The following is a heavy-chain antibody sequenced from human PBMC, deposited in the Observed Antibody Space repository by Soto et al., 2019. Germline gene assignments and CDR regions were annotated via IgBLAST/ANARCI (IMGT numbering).Heavy chain of an antibody. CDR2: ISSSSSYI. CDR1: GFTFSSYS. Sequence: EVQLVESGGGLVKPGGSLRLSCAASGFTFSSYSMNWVRQAPGKGLEWASSISSSSSYIYYADSVKGQFTISRDNAKNLLDPQMNSLRAEDTAVYYGARVGLFSPYYFDYWGQGTLVTVSS. V-gene: IGHV3-21*01. CDR3: ARVGLFSPYYFDY. J-gene: IGHJ4*02. D-gene: IGHD3-10*02.